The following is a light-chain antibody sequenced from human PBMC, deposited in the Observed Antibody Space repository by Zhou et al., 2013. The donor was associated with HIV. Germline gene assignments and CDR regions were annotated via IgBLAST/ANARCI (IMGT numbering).Light chain of an antibody. CDR1: QDISNY. CDR3: QQSYSIPPIT. Sequence: DIQMTQSPSSLSASVGDRVTITCQASQDISNYLNWYQQKPGKAPKLLIYDASNLETGVPSRFSGSGSGTDFTLTISSLQPEDSATYFCQQSYSIPPITFGQGTRLEIK. V-gene: IGKV1-33*01. CDR2: DAS. J-gene: IGKJ5*01.